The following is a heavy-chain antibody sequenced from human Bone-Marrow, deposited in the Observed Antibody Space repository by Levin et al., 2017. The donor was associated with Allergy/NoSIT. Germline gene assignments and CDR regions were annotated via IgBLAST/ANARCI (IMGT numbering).Heavy chain of an antibody. CDR3: ASGSPFGY. Sequence: ESLKISCTVSGGSISSYYWSWIRQPPGKGLEWIGYIYYSGSTNYNPSLKSRVTISVDTSKNQFSLKLSSVTAADTAVYYCASGSPFGYWGQGTLVTVSS. J-gene: IGHJ4*02. V-gene: IGHV4-59*01. D-gene: IGHD3-16*01. CDR2: IYYSGST. CDR1: GGSISSYY.